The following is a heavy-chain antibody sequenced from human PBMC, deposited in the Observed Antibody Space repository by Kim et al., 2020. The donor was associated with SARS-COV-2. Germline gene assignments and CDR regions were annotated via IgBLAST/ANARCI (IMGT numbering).Heavy chain of an antibody. J-gene: IGHJ4*02. Sequence: GGSLRLSCAASGFSFSDYWMSWVRQAPGKGLEWVANMKQDGSKRYYVSTVKGRFTISRDNAKNSLYLQMNSLRGDDTAVYYCARDALVSDHDYLPGSPAPLDYWGQGTLVTVSS. CDR2: MKQDGSKR. D-gene: IGHD5-12*01. CDR3: ARDALVSDHDYLPGSPAPLDY. V-gene: IGHV3-7*01. CDR1: GFSFSDYW.